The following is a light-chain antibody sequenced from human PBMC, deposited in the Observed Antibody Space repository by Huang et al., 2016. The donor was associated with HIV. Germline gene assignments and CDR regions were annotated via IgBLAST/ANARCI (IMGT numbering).Light chain of an antibody. CDR3: QQYESWPPLT. Sequence: EIVMTQSPDTLSVSPGERATLSCRASQSVRDKLAWYQQKPGQAPRLLLHATSTRAAGVPARFSGSGSGTEFTLTISSLQSEDCGVYYCQQYESWPPLTFGGGTKVETK. CDR2: ATS. V-gene: IGKV3-15*01. J-gene: IGKJ4*01. CDR1: QSVRDK.